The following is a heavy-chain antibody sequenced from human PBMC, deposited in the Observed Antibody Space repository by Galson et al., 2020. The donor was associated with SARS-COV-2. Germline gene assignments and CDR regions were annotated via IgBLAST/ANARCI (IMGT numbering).Heavy chain of an antibody. V-gene: IGHV3-53*01. CDR1: GFAVSDTY. J-gene: IGHJ6*02. Sequence: GESLKISCAGSGFAVSDTYMSWLRQAPGKGLEWVALLYAGGSASYTGSVKGRFTISRDNSKNSLYLHMNSLRLEDTAIYYCARDPYSGGWTNYYYFGMDVWGQGTTVTVSS. CDR2: LYAGGSA. D-gene: IGHD6-19*01. CDR3: ARDPYSGGWTNYYYFGMDV.